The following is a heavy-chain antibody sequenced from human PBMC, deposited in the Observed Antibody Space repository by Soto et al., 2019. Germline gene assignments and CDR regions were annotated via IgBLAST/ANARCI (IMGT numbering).Heavy chain of an antibody. CDR1: GYSFTSYW. Sequence: PGESLKISCKGSGYSFTSYWIGWVRQMPGKGLEWMGIIYPGDSDTRYSPSFQGQVTISADKSISTAYLQWSSLKASDTAMYYCARQILSSHYSSYMDVWGKGTTVTVSS. J-gene: IGHJ6*03. CDR2: IYPGDSDT. D-gene: IGHD2-15*01. CDR3: ARQILSSHYSSYMDV. V-gene: IGHV5-51*01.